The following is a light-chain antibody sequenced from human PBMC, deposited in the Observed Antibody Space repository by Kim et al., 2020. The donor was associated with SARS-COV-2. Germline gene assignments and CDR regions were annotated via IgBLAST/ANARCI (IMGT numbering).Light chain of an antibody. V-gene: IGLV2-11*03. CDR2: DVN. J-gene: IGLJ1*01. CDR1: SSDVGAYNS. Sequence: SVTISCSGTSSDVGAYNSVSWYQQHPGKAPKLMIYDVNKRPSGAPDRFSASKSANTASLTISGLQAEDEADYYCCSYAGTYTPDVFGTGTKVTVL. CDR3: CSYAGTYTPDV.